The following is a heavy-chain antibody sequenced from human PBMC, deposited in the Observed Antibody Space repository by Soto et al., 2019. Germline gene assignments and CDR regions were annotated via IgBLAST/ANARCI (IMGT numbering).Heavy chain of an antibody. D-gene: IGHD2-2*02. Sequence: QVQLQESGPGLVKPSGTLSLTCAVSGGSIRSSNWWSWVRQPPGKGLEWIGEIYHSGCTNYNPSLKSRVTISVDKSKNQFSLTLSSVTAADTAVYYCARLHYCSSTSCYIDYYGMDVWGQGTTVTVSS. CDR3: ARLHYCSSTSCYIDYYGMDV. CDR1: GGSIRSSNW. CDR2: IYHSGCT. J-gene: IGHJ6*02. V-gene: IGHV4-4*02.